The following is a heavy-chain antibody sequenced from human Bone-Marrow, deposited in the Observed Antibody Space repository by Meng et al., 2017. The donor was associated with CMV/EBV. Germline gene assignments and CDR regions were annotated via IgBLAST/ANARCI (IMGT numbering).Heavy chain of an antibody. Sequence: GESLKISCAASGFTFSSYEMNWVRQAPGKGLEWVSYISSSGSTIYYADSVKGRFTVSRDTSQNTLYLQMNSLRAEDSAIYYCAKWGFLVGFESWGQGTLVTVSS. J-gene: IGHJ4*02. CDR1: GFTFSSYE. V-gene: IGHV3-48*03. D-gene: IGHD3-3*01. CDR3: AKWGFLVGFES. CDR2: ISSSGSTI.